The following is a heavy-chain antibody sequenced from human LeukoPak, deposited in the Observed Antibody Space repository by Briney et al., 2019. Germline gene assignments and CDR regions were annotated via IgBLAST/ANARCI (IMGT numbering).Heavy chain of an antibody. D-gene: IGHD1-26*01. J-gene: IGHJ4*02. CDR1: GFSFSNYW. CDR2: INSDGSST. CDR3: ARGKYSASHEALGY. Sequence: GGSLRLSCAASGFSFSNYWMHWVRQAPGKGLVWVSRINSDGSSTTYADSVKGRFTISRDNAKNTLYLQMNSLRAEDTAVYYCARGKYSASHEALGYWGQGTLVTVSS. V-gene: IGHV3-74*01.